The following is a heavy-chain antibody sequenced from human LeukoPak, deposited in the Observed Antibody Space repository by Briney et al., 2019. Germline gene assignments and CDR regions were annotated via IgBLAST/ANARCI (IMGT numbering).Heavy chain of an antibody. CDR1: GGSISSYY. J-gene: IGHJ4*02. CDR2: ISGSGAST. CDR3: AKNPLVSGTIYFDS. V-gene: IGHV3-23*01. D-gene: IGHD6-19*01. Sequence: PSGTLSLTCTVSGGSISSYYWSWVRQAPGKGLEWVSDISGSGASTYYADSVKGRFTISRDNSKSTLYLEMNSLRAEDTAIYYCAKNPLVSGTIYFDSWGQGTLLTVSS.